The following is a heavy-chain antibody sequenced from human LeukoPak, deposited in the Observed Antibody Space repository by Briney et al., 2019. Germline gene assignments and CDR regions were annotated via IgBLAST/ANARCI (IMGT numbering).Heavy chain of an antibody. Sequence: PGGSLRLSCAASGFTFSSYGMHWVRQAPGKGLEWVAVISYDGSNKYYADSVKGRFTISRDNSKNTLYLQMNSLRAEDTAVYYCAGYFDCWGQGTLVTVSS. CDR2: ISYDGSNK. J-gene: IGHJ4*02. V-gene: IGHV3-30*03. CDR1: GFTFSSYG. CDR3: AGYFDC.